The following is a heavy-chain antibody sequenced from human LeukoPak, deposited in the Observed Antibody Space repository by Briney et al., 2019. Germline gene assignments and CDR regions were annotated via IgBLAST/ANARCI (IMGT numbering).Heavy chain of an antibody. CDR1: GGSISSSSYY. Sequence: SETLSLTCTVSGGSISSSSYYWGWIRQPPGKGLEWIGSIYYSGSTYYNPSLKSRVTISVDTSKNQFSLKLSSVTAADTAAYYCARHSSGWSPFDYWGQGTLVTVSS. J-gene: IGHJ4*02. V-gene: IGHV4-39*01. CDR3: ARHSSGWSPFDY. D-gene: IGHD6-19*01. CDR2: IYYSGST.